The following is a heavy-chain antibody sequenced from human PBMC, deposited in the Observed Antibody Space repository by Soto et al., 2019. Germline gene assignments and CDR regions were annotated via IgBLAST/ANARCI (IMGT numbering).Heavy chain of an antibody. Sequence: HVQLVESGGGLVKPGGSLRLSCAASGFTFSDYYMSWIRQAPGKGLEWVSYISSSSSTKHYADSVKGRFTISRDNAKNSLYPQMNSLRAEYSAVDYCSRPRPYLPSHWGQGTMVTVSS. CDR1: GFTFSDYY. D-gene: IGHD1-26*01. CDR2: ISSSSSTK. CDR3: SRPRPYLPSH. V-gene: IGHV3-11*01. J-gene: IGHJ3*01.